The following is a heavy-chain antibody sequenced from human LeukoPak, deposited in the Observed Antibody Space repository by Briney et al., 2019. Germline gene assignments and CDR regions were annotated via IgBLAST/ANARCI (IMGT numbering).Heavy chain of an antibody. J-gene: IGHJ5*02. V-gene: IGHV1-2*02. CDR1: GYTFTGYY. CDR3: ARGASGVYTVTTSWFDP. D-gene: IGHD4-17*01. CDR2: TNTNSGGT. Sequence: ASVKVSCKASGYTFTGYYMHWVRQAPGQGLERMGWTNTNSGGTNYGQRFQGRVTMTRDTSISTAYMELSRLRSDGTAVYYWARGASGVYTVTTSWFDPWGQGTLVTVSS.